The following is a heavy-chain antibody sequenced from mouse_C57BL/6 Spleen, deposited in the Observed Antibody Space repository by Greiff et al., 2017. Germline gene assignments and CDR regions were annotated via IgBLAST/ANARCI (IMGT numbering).Heavy chain of an antibody. CDR3: SEGLRAWFAY. V-gene: IGHV5-17*01. CDR2: ISSCSSTI. J-gene: IGHJ3*01. Sequence: DVHLVESGGGLVKPGGSLKLSCAASGFTFSDYGMHWVRQAPEKGLEWVAYISSCSSTIYYADTVKGRFTISRDNAKNILFLQMTSRRSEDTAMYYCSEGLRAWFAYWGQGTLVTVAA. D-gene: IGHD2-4*01. CDR1: GFTFSDYG.